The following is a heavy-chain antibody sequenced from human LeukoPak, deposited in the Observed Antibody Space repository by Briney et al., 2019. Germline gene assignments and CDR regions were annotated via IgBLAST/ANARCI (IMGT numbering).Heavy chain of an antibody. CDR2: IKQDGSEK. D-gene: IGHD3-22*01. CDR3: ARDGPDDYYDSSGYSY. CDR1: GFTFSSYW. V-gene: IGHV3-7*01. Sequence: EGSLRLSCAASGFTFSSYWMSWVRQAPGKGLEWVANIKQDGSEKYYVDSVKGRFTISRDNAKNSLYLQMNSLRAEDTAVYYCARDGPDDYYDSSGYSYWGQGTLVTVSS. J-gene: IGHJ4*02.